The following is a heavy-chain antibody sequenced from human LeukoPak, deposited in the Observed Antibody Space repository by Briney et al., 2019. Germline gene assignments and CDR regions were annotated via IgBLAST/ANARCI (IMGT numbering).Heavy chain of an antibody. V-gene: IGHV3-48*04. Sequence: GGSLRHSCAASGFTFSSYNMNWVRQPPGKGLEWVSYISSSPTTTYYADSVKGRFTISRDNAKNSLYLQMNSLRAEDTAVYYRASPDRGVAWGQGTLVTVSS. D-gene: IGHD3-10*01. CDR3: ASPDRGVA. J-gene: IGHJ5*02. CDR1: GFTFSSYN. CDR2: ISSSPTTT.